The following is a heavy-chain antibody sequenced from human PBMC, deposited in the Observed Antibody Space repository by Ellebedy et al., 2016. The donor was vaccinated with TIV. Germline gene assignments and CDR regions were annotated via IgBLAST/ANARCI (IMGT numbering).Heavy chain of an antibody. Sequence: GESLKISCTASGFTFGDYAMSWVRQAPGKGLEWVGFIRSKAYGGTTEYAASVKGRFTISRDDSKSIAYLQMNSLKTEDTAVYYCTRDYYDSSGFRVKFGLLDPWGQGTLVTVSS. CDR1: GFTFGDYA. D-gene: IGHD3-22*01. CDR2: IRSKAYGGTT. J-gene: IGHJ5*02. V-gene: IGHV3-49*04. CDR3: TRDYYDSSGFRVKFGLLDP.